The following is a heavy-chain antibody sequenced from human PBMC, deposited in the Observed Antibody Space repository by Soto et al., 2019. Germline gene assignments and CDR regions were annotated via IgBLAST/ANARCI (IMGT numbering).Heavy chain of an antibody. J-gene: IGHJ4*02. CDR3: AKAGSYGGSSGSVDY. CDR2: IYYSGAT. CDR1: GASISGNY. D-gene: IGHD2-15*01. V-gene: IGHV4-59*01. Sequence: PSETLSLTCNVSGASISGNYWSWIRQPPGKGLEWIGYIYYSGATNYNPSLESRVTISVDTPKSQFSLKLTSVTPADTAVYYCAKAGSYGGSSGSVDYWGQGILVTVSS.